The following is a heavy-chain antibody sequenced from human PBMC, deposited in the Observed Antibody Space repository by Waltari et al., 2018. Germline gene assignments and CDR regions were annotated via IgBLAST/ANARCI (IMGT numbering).Heavy chain of an antibody. Sequence: QVQLVESGGGVVQPGRSLRLSCAASGFTFSSYGMHWVRQAPGKGLEWVAVISYDGSNKYYADSVKGRFTISRDNSKNTLYLQMNSLRAEDTAVYYCAKDRFEYYFDYWGQGTLVTVSS. CDR2: ISYDGSNK. J-gene: IGHJ4*02. D-gene: IGHD3-10*01. CDR1: GFTFSSYG. CDR3: AKDRFEYYFDY. V-gene: IGHV3-30*18.